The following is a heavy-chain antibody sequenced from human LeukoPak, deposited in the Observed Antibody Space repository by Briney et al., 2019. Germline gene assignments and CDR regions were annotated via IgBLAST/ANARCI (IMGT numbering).Heavy chain of an antibody. D-gene: IGHD3-22*01. Sequence: SETLSLTCTVSGGSISSYYWSWIRQPPGKGLEWIGYIYYSGSTNYNPSLKSRVTISVDTSKNQFSLKLSSVTAADTAVYYCARHSTYYYDSSGYYLDAFDIWGQGTMVTVSS. CDR3: ARHSTYYYDSSGYYLDAFDI. J-gene: IGHJ3*02. V-gene: IGHV4-59*08. CDR2: IYYSGST. CDR1: GGSISSYY.